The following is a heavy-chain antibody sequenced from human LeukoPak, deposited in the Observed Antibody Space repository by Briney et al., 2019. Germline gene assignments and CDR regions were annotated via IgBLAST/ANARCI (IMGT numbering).Heavy chain of an antibody. CDR3: AKGGGTGYSSSWYSN. Sequence: GGTLRLSCAASGFTFSSYGMSWVRQAPGKGLGWVSAISGSGGSTYYADPVKGRFTISRDNSKNTLYLQMNSLRPEDTAVYYWAKGGGTGYSSSWYSNWGQGTLVTVSS. CDR2: ISGSGGST. V-gene: IGHV3-23*01. J-gene: IGHJ4*02. D-gene: IGHD6-13*01. CDR1: GFTFSSYG.